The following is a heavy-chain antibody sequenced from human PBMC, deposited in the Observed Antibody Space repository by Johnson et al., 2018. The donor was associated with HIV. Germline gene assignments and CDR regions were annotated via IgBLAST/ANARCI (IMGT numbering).Heavy chain of an antibody. D-gene: IGHD3-9*01. V-gene: IGHV3-66*01. CDR1: GITVSSNY. CDR2: IFTVGDV. Sequence: EKLVESGGGLAQPGGSLRLSCAASGITVSSNYMSWVRQAPGKGLEWVSVIFTVGDVYYADSVKGRFTISRDNSKNTLYLQMNSLRAEDTALYYCARDGRDLVTRGSFDVWGQGTVVTVSS. J-gene: IGHJ3*01. CDR3: ARDGRDLVTRGSFDV.